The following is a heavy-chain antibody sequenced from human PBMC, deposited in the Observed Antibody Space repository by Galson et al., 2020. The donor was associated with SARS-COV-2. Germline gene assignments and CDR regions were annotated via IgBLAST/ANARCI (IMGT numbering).Heavy chain of an antibody. V-gene: IGHV3-30*04. CDR1: GFTFDDYA. Sequence: GESLKISCAASGFTFDDYAMHWVRQAPGKGLEWVAGISFDGSNQYYSDSGKGRFTISRDNAENTLFLQMNSLRAEDTALYYCARDLISRQWLVVTPGYWGQGTLVTVSS. D-gene: IGHD6-19*01. J-gene: IGHJ4*02. CDR2: ISFDGSNQ. CDR3: ARDLISRQWLVVTPGY.